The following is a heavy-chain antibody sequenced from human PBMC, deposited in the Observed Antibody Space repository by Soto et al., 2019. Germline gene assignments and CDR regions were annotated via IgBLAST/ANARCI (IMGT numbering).Heavy chain of an antibody. J-gene: IGHJ4*02. CDR2: IYYSGST. V-gene: IGHV4-59*01. Sequence: PSETLSLTCTVSGGSISSYYWSWIRQPPGKGLEWIGYIYYSGSTNYNPSLKSRVTISVDTSKNQFSLKLSSVTAADTAVYYCARTIVATITGYFDYWGQGALVTVSS. CDR1: GGSISSYY. CDR3: ARTIVATITGYFDY. D-gene: IGHD5-12*01.